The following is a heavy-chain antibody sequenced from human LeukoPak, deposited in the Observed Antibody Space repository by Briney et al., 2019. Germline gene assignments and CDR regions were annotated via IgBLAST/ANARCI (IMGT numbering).Heavy chain of an antibody. CDR3: ARYIAVAGLDY. D-gene: IGHD6-19*01. CDR2: INHSGST. CDR1: GGSFSGYY. Sequence: SETLSLTCAVYGGSFSGYYWSWLRQPPGKGLEWIGEINHSGSTNYNPSLKSRVTISVDTSKNQFSLKLSSVTAADTAVYYCARYIAVAGLDYWGQGTLVTVSS. J-gene: IGHJ4*02. V-gene: IGHV4-34*01.